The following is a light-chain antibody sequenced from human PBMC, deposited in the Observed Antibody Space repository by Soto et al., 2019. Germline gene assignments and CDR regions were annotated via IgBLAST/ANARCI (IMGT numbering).Light chain of an antibody. J-gene: IGKJ5*01. Sequence: EIHLTQSPSFLSASVGYRFTITCRASQGISNSLGWYQQKPGNAPKLLMFAVSTLQSGVPSRFSGSGSGTEFTLTISSLQPEDFPFYYCQQLYTYPTFGQGTRLEIK. CDR2: AVS. CDR3: QQLYTYPT. V-gene: IGKV1-9*01. CDR1: QGISNS.